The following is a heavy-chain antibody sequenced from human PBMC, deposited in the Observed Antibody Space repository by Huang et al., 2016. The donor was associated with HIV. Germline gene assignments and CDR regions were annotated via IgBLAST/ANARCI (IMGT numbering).Heavy chain of an antibody. CDR2: INQDGSEK. Sequence: EVQLVESGGGLVQPGGSLRLSCAASGFTFSSYWMSWVRQAPGKVLEWVADINQDGSEKYYVDSVKGRFTISRDNAKNSLYLQMNSLSAEDTAVYFCARGWVVVAATAPLDYWGQGTLVTVSS. V-gene: IGHV3-7*01. D-gene: IGHD2-15*01. CDR3: ARGWVVVAATAPLDY. J-gene: IGHJ4*02. CDR1: GFTFSSYW.